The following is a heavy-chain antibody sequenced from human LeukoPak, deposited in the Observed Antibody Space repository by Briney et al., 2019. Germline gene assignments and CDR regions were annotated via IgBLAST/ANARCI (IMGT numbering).Heavy chain of an antibody. J-gene: IGHJ6*03. CDR2: IYASGST. CDR1: GGSISSGSYY. V-gene: IGHV4-61*02. Sequence: SQTLSLTCTVSGGSISSGSYYWSWIRQPAGKGLEWIGRIYASGSTNYNPSLKSRVTISVDTSKNQFSLKLSSVTAADTAVYYCARHRGSGGSYYMDVWGKGTTVTVSS. D-gene: IGHD4-23*01. CDR3: ARHRGSGGSYYMDV.